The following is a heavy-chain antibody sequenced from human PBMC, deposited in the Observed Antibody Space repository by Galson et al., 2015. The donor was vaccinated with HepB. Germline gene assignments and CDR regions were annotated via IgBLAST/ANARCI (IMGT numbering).Heavy chain of an antibody. Sequence: TLSLTCTVSGGSISSGSYYWSWIRQPAGKGLEWIGRIYTSGSTNYNPSLKSRVTMSVDTSKNQFSLKLSSVAAADTAVYYCARDYDFLDYWGQGTLVTVSS. CDR2: IYTSGST. CDR1: GGSISSGSYY. V-gene: IGHV4-61*02. J-gene: IGHJ4*02. D-gene: IGHD3-3*01. CDR3: ARDYDFLDY.